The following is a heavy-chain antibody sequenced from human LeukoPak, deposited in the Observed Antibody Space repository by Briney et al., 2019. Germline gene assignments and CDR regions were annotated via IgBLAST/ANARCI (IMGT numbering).Heavy chain of an antibody. V-gene: IGHV3-23*01. J-gene: IGHJ4*02. CDR3: AKDRGYYDILTGYGTYFDY. Sequence: GGSLRLSCAASGFTFSRYAMSWVRQAPGKGLEWVSAISGSGGSTYYADSVKGRFTISRDNSKNTLYLQMNSLRAEDTAVYYCAKDRGYYDILTGYGTYFDYWGQGTLVTVSS. CDR1: GFTFSRYA. CDR2: ISGSGGST. D-gene: IGHD3-9*01.